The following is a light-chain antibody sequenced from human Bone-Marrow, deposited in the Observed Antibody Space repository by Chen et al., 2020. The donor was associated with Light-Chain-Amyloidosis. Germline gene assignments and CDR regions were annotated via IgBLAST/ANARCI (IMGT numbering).Light chain of an antibody. J-gene: IGLJ3*02. V-gene: IGLV3-21*02. CDR2: DDS. CDR1: NIGSTS. CDR3: QVWDRSSDRPV. Sequence: SYVLTQPSSVSVAPGQTATIACGGNNIGSTSGHWYQQTPGQAPLLVVYDDSDRPSGIPGRLSGSNSGNTATLTIRRVEAGDEADYYCQVWDRSSDRPVFGGGTKLTVL.